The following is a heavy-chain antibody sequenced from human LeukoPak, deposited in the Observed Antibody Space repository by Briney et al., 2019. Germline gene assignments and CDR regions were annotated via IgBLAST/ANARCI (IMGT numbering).Heavy chain of an antibody. CDR1: GGTISSYY. CDR3: ARARDIVVVPWYFDY. J-gene: IGHJ4*02. D-gene: IGHD2-15*01. CDR2: IYYSGST. Sequence: PSETLSLTCTVSGGTISSYYRSWIRQPPGKGLEWIGYIYYSGSTNYNPSLKSRVTISVDTSKNQFSLKLSSVTAADTAVYYCARARDIVVVPWYFDYWGQGTLSPSPQ. V-gene: IGHV4-59*01.